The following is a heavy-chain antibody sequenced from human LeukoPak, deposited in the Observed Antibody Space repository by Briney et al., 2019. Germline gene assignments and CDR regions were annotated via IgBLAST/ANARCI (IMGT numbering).Heavy chain of an antibody. Sequence: SGTLSLTCAVSGGSISSSNWWSWVRQPPGKGLEWIGEIYHSGSTNYNPSLKSRVTISVDKSKNQFSLKLSSVTAADTAVYYCARVISQEDSRGIVVVVAASDYFDYWGQGTLVTVSS. CDR1: GGSISSSNW. J-gene: IGHJ4*02. CDR3: ARVISQEDSRGIVVVVAASDYFDY. D-gene: IGHD2-15*01. CDR2: IYHSGST. V-gene: IGHV4-4*02.